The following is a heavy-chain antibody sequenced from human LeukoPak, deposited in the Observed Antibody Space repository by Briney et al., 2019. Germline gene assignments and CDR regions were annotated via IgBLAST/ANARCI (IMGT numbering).Heavy chain of an antibody. D-gene: IGHD2-21*01. Sequence: AGGSLRLTCAASGFTFSSYGMHWVRQAPGKGLEWVAVISHDGGRPSYADSVKGRFTISRDNSKNTLYLQMSSLGPEDTAVYYCAKGRTIWWWFDASAIWGQGTMVTVSS. CDR2: ISHDGGRP. CDR1: GFTFSSYG. J-gene: IGHJ3*02. CDR3: AKGRTIWWWFDASAI. V-gene: IGHV3-30*18.